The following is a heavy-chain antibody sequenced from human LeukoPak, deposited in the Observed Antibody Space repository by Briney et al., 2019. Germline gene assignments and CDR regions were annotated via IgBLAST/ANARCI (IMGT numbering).Heavy chain of an antibody. V-gene: IGHV4-61*01. CDR2: IYYSGST. J-gene: IGHJ3*02. CDR1: GGSVSSGSYY. Sequence: PSETLSLTCTVSGGSVSSGSYYWSWIRQPPGKGLEWIGYIYYSGSTNYNPSLKSRVTISVDTSKNQFSLKLSSGTAADTAVYYCARDPQTGDQDAFDIWGQGTMVTVSS. D-gene: IGHD7-27*01. CDR3: ARDPQTGDQDAFDI.